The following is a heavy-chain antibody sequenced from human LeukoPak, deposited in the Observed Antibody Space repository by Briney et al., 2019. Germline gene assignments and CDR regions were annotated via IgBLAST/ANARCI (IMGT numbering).Heavy chain of an antibody. D-gene: IGHD3-10*01. CDR1: GGTFSSYA. V-gene: IGHV1-69*13. J-gene: IGHJ5*02. CDR2: IIPIFGTA. CDR3: ARYYGSGSSNWFDP. Sequence: SVKVSCKASGGTFSSYAISWVRQAPGQGREWSGRIIPIFGTANYAQKFQGRDTITADESTSTAYMGLRSLRSEDTAVYYCARYYGSGSSNWFDPWGQGTLVTVSS.